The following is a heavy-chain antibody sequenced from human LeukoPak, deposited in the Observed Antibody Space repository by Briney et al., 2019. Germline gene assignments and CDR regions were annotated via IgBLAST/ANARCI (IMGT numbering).Heavy chain of an antibody. Sequence: GGSLRLSCDGSGFSFSGIWMCWVRQVPGKGLVWVSRINSDGNTINYADSVRGRFTVSRDNAKNTLYLQMNSLRVEDTALYYCARGQSYMDVWGKGTTVTVFS. J-gene: IGHJ6*03. CDR3: ARGQSYMDV. CDR2: INSDGNTI. CDR1: GFSFSGIW. V-gene: IGHV3-74*01.